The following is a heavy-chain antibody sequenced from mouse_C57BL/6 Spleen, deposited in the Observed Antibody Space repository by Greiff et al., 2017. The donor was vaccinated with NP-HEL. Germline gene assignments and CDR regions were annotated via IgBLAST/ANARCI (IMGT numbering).Heavy chain of an antibody. CDR2: INPGSGGT. CDR1: GYAFTNYL. CDR3: ARADDGYYAWFAY. D-gene: IGHD2-3*01. V-gene: IGHV1-54*01. Sequence: VKLQESGAELVRPGTSVKVSCKASGYAFTNYLIEWVKQRPGPGLEWIGVINPGSGGTNYNEKFKGKATLTAAKSSSTAYMQLSSLTSEDSAVYFCARADDGYYAWFAYWGQGTLVTVSA. J-gene: IGHJ3*01.